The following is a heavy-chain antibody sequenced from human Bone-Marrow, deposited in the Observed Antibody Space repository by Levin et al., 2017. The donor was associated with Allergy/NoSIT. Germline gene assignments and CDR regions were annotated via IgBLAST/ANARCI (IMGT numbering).Heavy chain of an antibody. Sequence: SGESLKISCAASGFNVRSHYMSWVRQAPGMGLEWVSVIYRGGSTYYADSVKGRFTISRDSSKNTLYLQMNSLRGDDTAVYYCVRDEKPGTTFGAFDIWGQGTMVTVSS. J-gene: IGHJ3*02. D-gene: IGHD1-1*01. CDR3: VRDEKPGTTFGAFDI. CDR2: IYRGGST. CDR1: GFNVRSHY. V-gene: IGHV3-66*01.